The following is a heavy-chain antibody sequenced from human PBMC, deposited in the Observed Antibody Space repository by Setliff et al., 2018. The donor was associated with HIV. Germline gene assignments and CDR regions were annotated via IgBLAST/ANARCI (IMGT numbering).Heavy chain of an antibody. D-gene: IGHD2-15*01. CDR2: INQDGSEK. Sequence: PGGSLRLSCAVSGFTFENFWMSWVRQTPGKGLEWVANINQDGSEKQYVDSVTGRFTISRDNSKNSVYLQMNNLRVEDTAVYYCARDPLKAKSLSTWWFLDYWGRGALVTVSS. J-gene: IGHJ4*02. V-gene: IGHV3-7*01. CDR3: ARDPLKAKSLSTWWFLDY. CDR1: GFTFENFW.